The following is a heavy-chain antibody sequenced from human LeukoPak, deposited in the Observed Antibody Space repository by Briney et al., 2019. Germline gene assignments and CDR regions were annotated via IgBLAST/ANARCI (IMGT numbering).Heavy chain of an antibody. V-gene: IGHV3-30*02. J-gene: IGHJ6*03. D-gene: IGHD3-10*01. Sequence: GGSLRLSCAASGFTFSSYGMRWVRPAPGKGLEWVAFIRYDGNNKYYADSVKGRFTISRDNSKNTLYLQMNSPRAEDTAVYYCAKVAGDYYYMDVWGKGTTVTVSS. CDR3: AKVAGDYYYMDV. CDR1: GFTFSSYG. CDR2: IRYDGNNK.